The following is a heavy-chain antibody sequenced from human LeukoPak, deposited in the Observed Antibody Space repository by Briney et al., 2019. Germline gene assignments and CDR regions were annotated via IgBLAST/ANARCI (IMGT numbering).Heavy chain of an antibody. V-gene: IGHV3-9*01. CDR3: AKDIYYYDSSDLFDY. Sequence: GGSLRLSCAASGFTFDDYAMHWVRQAPGKGLEWVSGISWSSGSIGYADSVKGRFTISRDNAKNSLYLQMNSLRAEDTALYYCAKDIYYYDSSDLFDYWGQGTLVTVSS. J-gene: IGHJ4*02. D-gene: IGHD3-22*01. CDR1: GFTFDDYA. CDR2: ISWSSGSI.